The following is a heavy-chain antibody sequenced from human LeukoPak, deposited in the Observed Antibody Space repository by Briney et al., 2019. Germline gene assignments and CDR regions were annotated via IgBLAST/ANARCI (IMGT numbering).Heavy chain of an antibody. CDR3: ARGSPGYSSSPSGMDV. CDR1: GYTFIDYY. Sequence: ASVKVSCKTSGYTFIDYYMHWVRQATGQGLEWMGWMNPNSGNTGYAQKFQGRVTMTRNTSISTAYMELSSLRSEDTAVYYCARGSPGYSSSPSGMDVWGKGTTVTVSS. D-gene: IGHD6-13*01. J-gene: IGHJ6*04. V-gene: IGHV1-8*02. CDR2: MNPNSGNT.